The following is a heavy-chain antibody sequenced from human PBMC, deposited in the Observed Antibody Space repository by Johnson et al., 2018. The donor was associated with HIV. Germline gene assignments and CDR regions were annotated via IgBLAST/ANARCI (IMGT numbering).Heavy chain of an antibody. CDR1: GFTFRDYG. Sequence: QVQLVESGGGVVQPGRSLRLSCEASGFTFRDYGMHWVRQAPGKGLEWVAVIWFDGITKYYSDSVKGRFTISRALSKNTLFLQMNSLRADDTAVYYCAKVAVATAAGGVGLNIWGPGTMVTVSS. D-gene: IGHD6-13*01. CDR2: IWFDGITK. J-gene: IGHJ3*02. V-gene: IGHV3-33*06. CDR3: AKVAVATAAGGVGLNI.